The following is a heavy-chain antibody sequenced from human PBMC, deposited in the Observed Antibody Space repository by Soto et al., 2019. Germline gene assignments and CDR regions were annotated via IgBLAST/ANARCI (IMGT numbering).Heavy chain of an antibody. J-gene: IGHJ4*02. Sequence: SETLSLTCAVYGGSFSGYYWSWIRQPPGKGLEWIGEINHSGSTYYNPSLKSRVTISVDTSKNQFSLKLSSVTAADTAVYYCARNGVRTGFDYWGQGTLVTVSS. CDR1: GGSFSGYY. CDR3: ARNGVRTGFDY. V-gene: IGHV4-34*09. D-gene: IGHD3-10*01. CDR2: INHSGST.